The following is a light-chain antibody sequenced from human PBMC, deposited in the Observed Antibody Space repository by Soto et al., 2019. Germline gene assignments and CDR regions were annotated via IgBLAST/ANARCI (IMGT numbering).Light chain of an antibody. Sequence: EIVVTQSPGTLSLSPGERATLSCRASQSVSSSYLAWYPQKPGQAPRLLIYGASSRATGIPDRFSGSGSGTDFTLTISSLEPEDFAVYYCQQYGSSPLTFGGGTKVEIK. V-gene: IGKV3-20*01. CDR2: GAS. J-gene: IGKJ4*01. CDR1: QSVSSSY. CDR3: QQYGSSPLT.